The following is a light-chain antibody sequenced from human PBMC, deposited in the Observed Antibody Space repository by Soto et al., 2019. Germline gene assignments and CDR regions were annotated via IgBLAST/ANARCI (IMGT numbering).Light chain of an antibody. J-gene: IGKJ2*01. Sequence: EIVLTQSPATLSLSPGARATLSCRASQSVSSYLAWFQHKPGQAPRLLIYDASSRATGIPARFSGSRSGTDYALTIDTLEPEDSAVYYCQQHSNWAPDSFGHGTKMQIK. V-gene: IGKV3-11*01. CDR2: DAS. CDR1: QSVSSY. CDR3: QQHSNWAPDS.